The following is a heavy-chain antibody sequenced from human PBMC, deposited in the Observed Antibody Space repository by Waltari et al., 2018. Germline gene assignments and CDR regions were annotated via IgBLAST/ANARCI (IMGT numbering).Heavy chain of an antibody. V-gene: IGHV1-2*02. Sequence: QVQLVQSGAEVKKPGASVKVSCKASGYTFTDYYMHWVRQAPGQGLEWMGCINPNSGGTKNAQKFQGRVTMPRDTSISTVYIELTRLRSDDTAVYYCARVRAGYSSNWGQGTLVTVSS. J-gene: IGHJ4*02. D-gene: IGHD6-13*01. CDR3: ARVRAGYSSN. CDR2: INPNSGGT. CDR1: GYTFTDYY.